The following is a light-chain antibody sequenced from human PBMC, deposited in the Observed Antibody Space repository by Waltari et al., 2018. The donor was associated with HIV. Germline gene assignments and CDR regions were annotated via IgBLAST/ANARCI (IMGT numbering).Light chain of an antibody. Sequence: QSALTQPAPVSGSPGQSITISCTGTSSAVGGYTYVSWNPQHPGQAPKLMIFEVSNRPSGVSNRFSGSKSVNTASLTISGLQAEDEADYYCSSYTTRSTPDPNWVFGGGTKLTVL. CDR3: SSYTTRSTPDPNWV. CDR2: EVS. CDR1: SSAVGGYTY. J-gene: IGLJ3*02. V-gene: IGLV2-14*01.